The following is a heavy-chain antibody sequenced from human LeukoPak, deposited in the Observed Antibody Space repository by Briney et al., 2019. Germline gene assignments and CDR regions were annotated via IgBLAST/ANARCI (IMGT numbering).Heavy chain of an antibody. Sequence: TPSETLSLTCTVSGYSISSGYYWGWIRQPPGKGLEWIGSIYHSGSTNYNPSLKSRVIISIDTSKNQFSLKLSSVTAADTADYYCARLLPRTGTTAYYFHNDMDVWGKGTTVTISS. CDR1: GYSISSGYY. J-gene: IGHJ6*03. V-gene: IGHV4-38-2*02. CDR2: IYHSGST. CDR3: ARLLPRTGTTAYYFHNDMDV. D-gene: IGHD1-1*01.